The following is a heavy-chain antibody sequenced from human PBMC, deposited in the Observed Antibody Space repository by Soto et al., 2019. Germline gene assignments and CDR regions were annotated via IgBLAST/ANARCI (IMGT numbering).Heavy chain of an antibody. CDR3: AREAAGILNWFDP. J-gene: IGHJ5*02. CDR1: GGSISSGGYY. V-gene: IGHV4-31*03. Sequence: QVQLQESGPGLVKPSQTLSLTCTVSGGSISSGGYYWSWIRQHPGKGLEWIGYIYHSGSTYYNPSLKRRVTXPXGXXKNQCSLKLSSVTAADTAVYYCAREAAGILNWFDPWGQGTLVTVSS. D-gene: IGHD6-25*01. CDR2: IYHSGST.